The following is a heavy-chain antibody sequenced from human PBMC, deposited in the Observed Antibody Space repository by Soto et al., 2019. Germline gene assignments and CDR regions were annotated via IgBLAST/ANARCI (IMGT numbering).Heavy chain of an antibody. D-gene: IGHD1-26*01. J-gene: IGHJ4*02. CDR2: ISYDGSNR. CDR1: GLTFSSYA. CDR3: ARTSIVGATVDY. Sequence: GGSLRLPCAASGLTFSSYAIHWVRQAPGKGLEWVAVISYDGSNRYYADSVKGRFTISRDNSKNTLYLQMNSLRAEDTAVYYCARTSIVGATVDYWGQGTLVTVSS. V-gene: IGHV3-30-3*01.